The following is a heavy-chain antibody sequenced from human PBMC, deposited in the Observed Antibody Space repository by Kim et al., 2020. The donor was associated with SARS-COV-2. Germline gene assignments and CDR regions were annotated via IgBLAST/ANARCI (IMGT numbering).Heavy chain of an antibody. CDR3: ATDVCPSCLIAVAGTYDAFDI. J-gene: IGHJ3*02. Sequence: ASVKVSCKVSGYTLTELSMHWVRQAPGKGLEWMGGFDPEDGETIYAQKFQGRVTMTEDTSTDTAYMELSSLRSEDTAVYYCATDVCPSCLIAVAGTYDAFDIWGQGTMVTVSS. V-gene: IGHV1-24*01. CDR1: GYTLTELS. CDR2: FDPEDGET. D-gene: IGHD6-19*01.